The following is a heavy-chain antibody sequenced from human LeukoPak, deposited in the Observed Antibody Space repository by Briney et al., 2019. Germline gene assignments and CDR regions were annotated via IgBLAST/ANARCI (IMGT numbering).Heavy chain of an antibody. CDR3: ARCRSYMKGGYYDSSGYSYYYYGMDV. D-gene: IGHD3-22*01. CDR2: IYYSGST. CDR1: GGSISSSSYY. J-gene: IGHJ6*02. Sequence: SETLSLTCTVSGGSISSSSYYWGWIRQPPGKGLEWIGSIYYSGSTYYNPSLKSRVTISVDTSKNQFSLKLSSVTAADTAVYYCARCRSYMKGGYYDSSGYSYYYYGMDVWGQGTTVTVSS. V-gene: IGHV4-39*07.